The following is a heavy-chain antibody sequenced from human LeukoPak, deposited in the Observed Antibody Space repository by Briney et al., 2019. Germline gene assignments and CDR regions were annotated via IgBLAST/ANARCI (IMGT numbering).Heavy chain of an antibody. CDR3: ARTIRLIYYFDY. CDR1: GYTFTSYD. J-gene: IGHJ4*02. D-gene: IGHD3-22*01. Sequence: GASVKVSCKASGYTFTSYDINWVRQATGQGLEWMGWMNPNSGNTGYAQKFQGRVTMTRNTSISTAYMELSSLRSEDTAVYYCARTIRLIYYFDYWGQGTLVTVSS. CDR2: MNPNSGNT. V-gene: IGHV1-8*01.